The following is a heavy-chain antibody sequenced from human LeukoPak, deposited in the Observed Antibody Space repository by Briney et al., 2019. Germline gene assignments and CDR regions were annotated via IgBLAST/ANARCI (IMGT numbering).Heavy chain of an antibody. CDR3: ARYYGGSYNWFDP. V-gene: IGHV4-30-2*01. CDR2: IYHSGST. J-gene: IGHJ5*02. D-gene: IGHD4-23*01. CDR1: GGPMSRGGYY. Sequence: SETLSLTCTVSGGPMSRGGYYWSWIRQLPGKGLEWIGYIYHSGSTYYNPSLKSRVTISVDRSKNQFSLKLSSVTAADTAVYYCARYYGGSYNWFDPWGQGTLVTVSS.